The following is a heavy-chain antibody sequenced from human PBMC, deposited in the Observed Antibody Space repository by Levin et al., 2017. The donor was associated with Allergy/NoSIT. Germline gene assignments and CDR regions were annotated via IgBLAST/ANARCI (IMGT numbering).Heavy chain of an antibody. Sequence: GSLRLSCAASGFTFSSYAMSWVRQAPGKGLEWVSGISGSGGSTYHADSVKGRFTISRDNSKNTLYLHMNSLRAEDTAVYYCAKDLVVAAITRYYFDYWGQGTLVTVSS. V-gene: IGHV3-23*01. CDR3: AKDLVVAAITRYYFDY. D-gene: IGHD5-12*01. CDR1: GFTFSSYA. J-gene: IGHJ4*02. CDR2: ISGSGGST.